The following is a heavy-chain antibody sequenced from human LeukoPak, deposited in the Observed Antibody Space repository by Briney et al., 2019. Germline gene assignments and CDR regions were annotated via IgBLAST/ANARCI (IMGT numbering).Heavy chain of an antibody. Sequence: PGGSLRLSCAASGFTFSSYWMSWVRRAPGKGLEWVSVIYSGGSTYYADSVKGRFTISRDNSKNTLYLQMNSLRAEDTAVYYCARDLFYEHGYSYGYYFDYWGQGTLVTVSS. CDR3: ARDLFYEHGYSYGYYFDY. D-gene: IGHD5-18*01. V-gene: IGHV3-53*01. CDR1: GFTFSSYW. J-gene: IGHJ4*02. CDR2: IYSGGST.